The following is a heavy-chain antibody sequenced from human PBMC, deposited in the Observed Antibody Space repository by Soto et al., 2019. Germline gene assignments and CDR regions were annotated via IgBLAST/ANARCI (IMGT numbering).Heavy chain of an antibody. CDR1: GGSISSGGYY. D-gene: IGHD3-3*01. CDR3: ATIQPDFWSGYSSHYFDY. J-gene: IGHJ4*02. CDR2: IYYSGST. Sequence: SETLSLTCTVSGGSISSGGYYWSWIRQHPGKGLEWIGYIYYSGSTYYNPSLKSRVTISVDTSKNQFSLKLSSVTAADTAVYYCATIQPDFWSGYSSHYFDYWGQGTLVTVSS. V-gene: IGHV4-31*03.